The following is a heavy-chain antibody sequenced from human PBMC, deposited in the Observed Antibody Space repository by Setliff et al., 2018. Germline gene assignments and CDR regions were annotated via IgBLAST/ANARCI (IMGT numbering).Heavy chain of an antibody. CDR3: ARGARYYYDSSGYYYPRRNFDY. V-gene: IGHV4-4*07. D-gene: IGHD3-22*01. CDR2: MYGNS. CDR1: GGSISGYY. Sequence: PSETLSLTCTVSGGSISGYYWTWIRQPAGKGLEWIGRMYGNSNYNPFLKSRVTMSIDTSKNKFSLKLSSVTAADTAVYYCARGARYYYDSSGYYYPRRNFDYWGQGTLVTVSS. J-gene: IGHJ4*02.